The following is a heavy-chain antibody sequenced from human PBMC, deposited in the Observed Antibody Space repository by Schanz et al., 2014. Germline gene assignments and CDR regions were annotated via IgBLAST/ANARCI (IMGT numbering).Heavy chain of an antibody. CDR1: GFTFSSYG. CDR2: ISDNGIST. D-gene: IGHD6-19*01. V-gene: IGHV3-NL1*01. CDR3: AKAGSGWSTAGYYY. Sequence: QVQLVESGGGVAQPGRSLRLSCAASGFTFSSYGMHWVRQAPGKGLEWVSGISDNGISTYYADSVKGRFSISRENSKSILYLQLNSLRAEDTAVYYCAKAGSGWSTAGYYYWGQGTLVAVSS. J-gene: IGHJ4*02.